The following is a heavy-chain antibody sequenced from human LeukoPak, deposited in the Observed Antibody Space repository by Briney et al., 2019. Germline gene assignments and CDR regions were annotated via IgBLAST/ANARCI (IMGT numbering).Heavy chain of an antibody. CDR1: GLTFENYA. Sequence: GGSLRLSCAASGLTFENYAMSWVRQAPGKGLEWVSTISGRGAETYYADSVKGRFTLSRDNPKNTLYLQMNSLRAEDTAVYYCARSSSWFLFDYWGQGTLVTVSS. V-gene: IGHV3-23*01. CDR2: ISGRGAET. CDR3: ARSSSWFLFDY. D-gene: IGHD6-13*01. J-gene: IGHJ4*02.